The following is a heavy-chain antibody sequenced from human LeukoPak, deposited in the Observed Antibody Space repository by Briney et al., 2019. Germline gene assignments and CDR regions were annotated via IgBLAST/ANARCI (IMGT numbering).Heavy chain of an antibody. CDR1: GGTFSSYA. CDR3: VEGGIAPLNWFDP. CDR2: IIPMFNTT. J-gene: IGHJ5*02. V-gene: IGHV1-69*06. Sequence: SVKVSCKASGGTFSSYAISWVRQAPGQGLEWMGGIIPMFNTTKYAQKFRDRVTITADKSTSTAYMELSSLRSEDTAVYYCVEGGIAPLNWFDPWGQGTLVTVSS. D-gene: IGHD6-13*01.